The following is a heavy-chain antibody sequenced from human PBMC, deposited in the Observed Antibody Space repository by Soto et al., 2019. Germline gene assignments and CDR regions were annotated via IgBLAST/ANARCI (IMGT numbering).Heavy chain of an antibody. Sequence: QVQLQQWGAGLLKPSETLSLTCAVYGGSFSGYYWSWIRQPPGKGLEWIGEINHSGSTSYNPSLKSRVTISVDTSKNQFSLKLNAVTAADTAVYYCARGRRWYQYWGQGTLVTVSS. D-gene: IGHD2-15*01. CDR1: GGSFSGYY. CDR2: INHSGST. V-gene: IGHV4-34*01. J-gene: IGHJ4*02. CDR3: ARGRRWYQY.